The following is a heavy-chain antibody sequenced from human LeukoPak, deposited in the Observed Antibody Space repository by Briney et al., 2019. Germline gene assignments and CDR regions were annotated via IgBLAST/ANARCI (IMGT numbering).Heavy chain of an antibody. Sequence: GGSLRLSCAASGFTFSNYWMSWVRRAPGKGLEWVANIKQDGSETYYVDSVRGRFTISRDNAKNSLYLQMNSLRAGDTAVYYCATVGRAARPGYWGQGTLVTVSS. J-gene: IGHJ4*02. CDR1: GFTFSNYW. D-gene: IGHD6-6*01. CDR2: IKQDGSET. CDR3: ATVGRAARPGY. V-gene: IGHV3-7*01.